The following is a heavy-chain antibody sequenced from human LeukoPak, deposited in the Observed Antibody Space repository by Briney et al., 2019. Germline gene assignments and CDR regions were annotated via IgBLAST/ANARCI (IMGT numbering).Heavy chain of an antibody. CDR1: GYTLTELS. CDR3: ALRAEWELLLGWFDP. V-gene: IGHV1-24*01. J-gene: IGHJ5*02. D-gene: IGHD1-26*01. Sequence: ASVKVSCKVSGYTLTELSMHWVRQAPGKGLEWMGGFDPEDGETIYAQKFQGRVTMTEDTSTDTAYMELSSLRSEDTAVYYCALRAEWELLLGWFDPWGQGTLVTVSS. CDR2: FDPEDGET.